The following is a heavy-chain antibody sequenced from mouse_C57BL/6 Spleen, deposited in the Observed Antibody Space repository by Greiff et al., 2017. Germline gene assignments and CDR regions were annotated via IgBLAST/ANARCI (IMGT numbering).Heavy chain of an antibody. Sequence: VQLQQSGAELVRPGTSVKVSCKASGYAFTNYLIEWVKQRPGQGLEWIGVINPGSGGTNYNEKFKGKATLTADKSSSTAYMQLSSLTSEDSAVYFCARDSNYVPYYAMDYWGQGTSVTVSS. CDR3: ARDSNYVPYYAMDY. J-gene: IGHJ4*01. V-gene: IGHV1-54*01. D-gene: IGHD2-5*01. CDR2: INPGSGGT. CDR1: GYAFTNYL.